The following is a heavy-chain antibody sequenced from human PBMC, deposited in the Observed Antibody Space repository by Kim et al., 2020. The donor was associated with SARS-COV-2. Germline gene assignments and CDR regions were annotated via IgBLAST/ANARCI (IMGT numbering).Heavy chain of an antibody. CDR3: ARAISGSYYTFDY. J-gene: IGHJ4*02. V-gene: IGHV4-4*02. D-gene: IGHD1-26*01. Sequence: NPSLKRRVTISVDKSKNQFSLKLSSVTAADTAVYYCARAISGSYYTFDYWGQGTLVTVSS.